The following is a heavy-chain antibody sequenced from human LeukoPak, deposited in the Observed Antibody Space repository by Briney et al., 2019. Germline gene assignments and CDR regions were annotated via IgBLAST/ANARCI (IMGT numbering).Heavy chain of an antibody. V-gene: IGHV4-59*01. CDR3: ARGPTVVTPWFDP. J-gene: IGHJ5*02. D-gene: IGHD4-23*01. Sequence: PETLSLTCTVSGGSISSYYWSWIRQPPGKGLEWIGYIYYSGSTNYNPSLKSRVTISVDTSKNQFSLKLSSVTAADTAVYYCARGPTVVTPWFDPWGQGTLVTVSS. CDR1: GGSISSYY. CDR2: IYYSGST.